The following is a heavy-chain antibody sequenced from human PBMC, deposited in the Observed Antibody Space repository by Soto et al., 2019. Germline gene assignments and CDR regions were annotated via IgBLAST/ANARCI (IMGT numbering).Heavy chain of an antibody. V-gene: IGHV3-64D*06. Sequence: GGSLRLSCAASGFSFNNAWMNWVRQAPGKGLEYVSAISSNGGSTYYADSVKGRFTISRDNSKNTLYLQMSSLRAEDTAVYYCVKTLQYSYGLPHWGQGTLVTVSS. J-gene: IGHJ4*02. CDR3: VKTLQYSYGLPH. CDR2: ISSNGGST. CDR1: GFSFNNAW. D-gene: IGHD5-18*01.